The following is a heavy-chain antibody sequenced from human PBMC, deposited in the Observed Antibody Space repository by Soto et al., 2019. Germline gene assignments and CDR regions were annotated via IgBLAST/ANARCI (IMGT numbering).Heavy chain of an antibody. CDR3: AKERSSGWSFDY. J-gene: IGHJ4*02. D-gene: IGHD6-19*01. CDR2: INGDGTIT. Sequence: GGSLRLSCAASGFTLSSYWMHWVRQAPGKGLVWVSRINGDGTITSYADSVKGRFTISRDTAKNKLYLQKNSLRAEDTAVFYCAKERSSGWSFDYWGQGTLVTVSS. CDR1: GFTLSSYW. V-gene: IGHV3-74*01.